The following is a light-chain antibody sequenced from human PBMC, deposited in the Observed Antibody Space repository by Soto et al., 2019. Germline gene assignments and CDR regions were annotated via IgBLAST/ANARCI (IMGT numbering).Light chain of an antibody. CDR2: WAS. CDR1: QRILSSSNKKNC. CDR3: QQYYSTPLT. V-gene: IGKV4-1*01. J-gene: IGKJ2*01. Sequence: DIVLTQSPDSLPVSLGERATITCRSSQRILSSSNKKNCLAWYQQKPGQPPKLLFYWASTRESGVPDRFSGSGSGTEFSLTISSLQAEDVAVYYCQQYYSTPLTFGQGTKLEIK.